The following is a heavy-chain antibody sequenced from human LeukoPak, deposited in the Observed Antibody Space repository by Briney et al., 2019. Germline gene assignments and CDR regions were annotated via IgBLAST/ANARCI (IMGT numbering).Heavy chain of an antibody. Sequence: ASVKVSCKVSGYTLTELSMHWVRQAPGKGLEGMGGFDPEDGETIYAQKFQGRVTMTEDTSTDTAYMELSSLTCEATAVYYCATGEHSVVAARYTFDYWGQGTLVTVSS. CDR2: FDPEDGET. V-gene: IGHV1-24*01. D-gene: IGHD6-6*01. CDR3: ATGEHSVVAARYTFDY. CDR1: GYTLTELS. J-gene: IGHJ4*02.